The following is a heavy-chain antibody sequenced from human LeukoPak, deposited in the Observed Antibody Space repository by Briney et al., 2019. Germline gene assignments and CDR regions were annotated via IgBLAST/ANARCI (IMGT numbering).Heavy chain of an antibody. CDR2: FDPEDGET. V-gene: IGHV1-24*01. CDR1: GYTLTELS. CDR3: ATDKLASWWLLLN. D-gene: IGHD3-22*01. J-gene: IGHJ4*02. Sequence: ASVKVSCKLSGYTLTELSMHWVRQAPGKGLEWMGGFDPEDGETIYAQKFQGRVTMTEDTSTDTAYMELSSLRSEDTAVYYCATDKLASWWLLLNWGQGTRVTVSS.